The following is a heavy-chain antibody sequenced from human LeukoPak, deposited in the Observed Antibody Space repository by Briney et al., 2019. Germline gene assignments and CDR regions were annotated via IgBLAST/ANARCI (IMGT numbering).Heavy chain of an antibody. CDR1: RYTFTSYY. CDR3: ARGRRGYYDYENYFDY. D-gene: IGHD3-22*01. V-gene: IGHV1-46*01. Sequence: ASVKVSCKGSRYTFTSYYMHWVRQAPGQGLEGMGIINPSGGSTSYAQKFQGRVTMTRDTSTSTVYMELSSLRSEDTAVYYCARGRRGYYDYENYFDYWGQGTLVTVSS. J-gene: IGHJ4*02. CDR2: INPSGGST.